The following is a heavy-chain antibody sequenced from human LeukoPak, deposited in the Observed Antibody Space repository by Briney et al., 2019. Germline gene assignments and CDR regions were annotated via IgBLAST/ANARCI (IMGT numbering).Heavy chain of an antibody. V-gene: IGHV3-21*01. CDR1: GFTFGSYS. CDR3: ARGCYDGSGYSPYNFDH. Sequence: GGSLRLSYAASGFTFGSYSMNWVRQAPGKGLEWVSSSSSSSSYKDYADSVKGRFTISRDNAKNSLYLQMNSLGAEDTAVYYCARGCYDGSGYSPYNFDHWGQGTLVTVSA. CDR2: SSSSSSYK. D-gene: IGHD3-22*01. J-gene: IGHJ4*02.